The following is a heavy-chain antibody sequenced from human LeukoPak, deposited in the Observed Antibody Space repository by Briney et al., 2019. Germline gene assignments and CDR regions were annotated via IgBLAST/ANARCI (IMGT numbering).Heavy chain of an antibody. Sequence: GGSLRLSCAASGFTFSSYWMSWVRQAPGKGLEWVANIKQDGSEKYYVDSVKGRLPISRDNAKNSLYLQMNSLRAEDTAVYYCARDAGYCSSTSCYRDRFDYWGQGTLVTVSS. CDR2: IKQDGSEK. D-gene: IGHD2-2*02. V-gene: IGHV3-7*01. CDR1: GFTFSSYW. CDR3: ARDAGYCSSTSCYRDRFDY. J-gene: IGHJ4*02.